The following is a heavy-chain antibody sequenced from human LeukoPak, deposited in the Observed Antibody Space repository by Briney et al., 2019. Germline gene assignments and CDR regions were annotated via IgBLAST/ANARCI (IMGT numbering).Heavy chain of an antibody. CDR2: ISYDGSNK. CDR1: GFTFSSYG. Sequence: PGRSLRLSCAASGFTFSSYGMHWVRQAPGKGLEWVAVISYDGSNKYYADSVKGRFTISRVNSKNTLYLQMNSLRAEDTAVYYCAKDARLAGYSYGEVDYWGQGTLVTVSS. D-gene: IGHD5-18*01. V-gene: IGHV3-30*18. CDR3: AKDARLAGYSYGEVDY. J-gene: IGHJ4*02.